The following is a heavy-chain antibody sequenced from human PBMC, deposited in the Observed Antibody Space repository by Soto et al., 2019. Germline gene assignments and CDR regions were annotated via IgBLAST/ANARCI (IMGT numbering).Heavy chain of an antibody. CDR3: AKEGYAGITIFGVVIMTGMDV. CDR2: ISGSGGST. J-gene: IGHJ6*02. Sequence: LRLSCAASGFTFSSYAMSWVRQAPGKGLEWVSAISGSGGSTYYADSVKGRFTISRDNSKNTLYLQMNSLRAEDTAVYYCAKEGYAGITIFGVVIMTGMDVWGQGTTVTVSS. D-gene: IGHD3-3*01. CDR1: GFTFSSYA. V-gene: IGHV3-23*01.